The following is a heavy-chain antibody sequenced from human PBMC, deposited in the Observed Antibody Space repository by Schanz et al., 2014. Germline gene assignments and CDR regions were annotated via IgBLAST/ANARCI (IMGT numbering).Heavy chain of an antibody. V-gene: IGHV3-74*01. D-gene: IGHD5-18*01. CDR1: GFTFSTYW. Sequence: EVQLVESGGGLVQPGGSLRLSCAASGFTFSTYWMHWVRQAPGKGLVWVSHINSDGTTTTYADSVKGRFTISRDNAENTLYLQMTSLRVEDTAVYYCARGGADSAMAHEYWGRGTLVTVSS. CDR2: INSDGTTT. CDR3: ARGGADSAMAHEY. J-gene: IGHJ4*02.